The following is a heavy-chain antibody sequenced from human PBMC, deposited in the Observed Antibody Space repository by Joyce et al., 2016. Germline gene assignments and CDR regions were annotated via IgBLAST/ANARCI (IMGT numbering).Heavy chain of an antibody. V-gene: IGHV4-39*07. D-gene: IGHD3-16*02. CDR2: SYYSGST. J-gene: IGHJ3*02. CDR1: GGSISSSSYY. Sequence: QLQLQESGPGLVKPSETLSLTCTVSGGSISSSSYYWGWIRQPPGKGLEWIGSSYYSGSTYYNPALKSRVTISVDTSKNQFSLKLSSVTAADTAVYYWASGGEGPFGGVIVFDAFDIWGQGTMVTVSS. CDR3: ASGGEGPFGGVIVFDAFDI.